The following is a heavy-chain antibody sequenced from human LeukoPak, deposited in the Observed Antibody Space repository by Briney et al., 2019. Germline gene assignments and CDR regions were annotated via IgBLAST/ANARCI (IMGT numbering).Heavy chain of an antibody. J-gene: IGHJ3*02. CDR3: ARGYYYGSGSYGNDAFDI. Sequence: ASVKVSCKASGYTFTFYYMHWVRQAPGQGLEWMGWINPNSGGTNYAKKFQGRVTMTRGTSISTAYMEMSRLRSDDTAVYYCARGYYYGSGSYGNDAFDIWGQGTMVTVSS. D-gene: IGHD3-10*01. V-gene: IGHV1-2*02. CDR2: INPNSGGT. CDR1: GYTFTFYY.